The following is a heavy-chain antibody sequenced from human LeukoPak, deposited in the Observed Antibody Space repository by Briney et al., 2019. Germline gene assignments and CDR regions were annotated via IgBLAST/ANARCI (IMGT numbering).Heavy chain of an antibody. CDR3: AKLHSSSSINAFDI. V-gene: IGHV3-43*01. J-gene: IGHJ3*02. CDR1: GFTFDDYT. D-gene: IGHD6-6*01. Sequence: PGGSLRLSCAASGFTFDDYTMHWVRQAPGKGLEWVSLISWDGGSTYYADSVKGRFTISRDNAKNSLYLQMNSLRAEDTALYYCAKLHSSSSINAFDIWGQGTMVTVSS. CDR2: ISWDGGST.